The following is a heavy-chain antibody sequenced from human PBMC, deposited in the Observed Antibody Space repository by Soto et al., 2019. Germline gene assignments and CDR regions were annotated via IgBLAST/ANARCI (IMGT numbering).Heavy chain of an antibody. J-gene: IGHJ4*02. D-gene: IGHD2-21*02. CDR3: AMLHKGSLVTA. CDR1: GFSFSDYS. Sequence: LVESGGALVYPGGSLRLSCIASGFSFSDYSMNWVRQAPGKGLQWVSYISSSSDKTYYADSVKGRFTVSRDNAKNALFLELNSLRDDDTATYYCAMLHKGSLVTAWGQGARVTVSS. V-gene: IGHV3-48*02. CDR2: ISSSSDKT.